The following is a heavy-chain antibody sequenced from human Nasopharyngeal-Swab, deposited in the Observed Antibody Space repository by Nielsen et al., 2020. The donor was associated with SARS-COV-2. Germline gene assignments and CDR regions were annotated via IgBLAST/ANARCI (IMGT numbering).Heavy chain of an antibody. V-gene: IGHV3-7*01. D-gene: IGHD3-10*01. CDR1: GFTVSSNY. J-gene: IGHJ6*02. Sequence: GESLKISCAASGFTVSSNYMSWVRQAPGKGLEWVANIKQDGSEKYYVDSVKGRFTISRDNAKNSLYLQMNSLRAEDTAVYYCARGASDYGSGSYFAEDYYYYGMDVWGQGTTVTVSS. CDR2: IKQDGSEK. CDR3: ARGASDYGSGSYFAEDYYYYGMDV.